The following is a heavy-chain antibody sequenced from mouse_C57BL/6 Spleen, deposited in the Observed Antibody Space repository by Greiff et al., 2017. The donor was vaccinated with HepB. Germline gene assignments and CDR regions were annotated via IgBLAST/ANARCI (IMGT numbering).Heavy chain of an antibody. V-gene: IGHV1-9*01. CDR3: ARQGYGSSYRGYAMDY. CDR2: ILPGSGST. Sequence: QVQLQQSGAELMKPGASVKLSCKATGYTFTGYWIEWVKQRPGHGLEWIGEILPGSGSTNYNEKFKGKATFTADTSSNTAYMQLSSLTTEDSAIDYWARQGYGSSYRGYAMDYWGQGTSVTVSS. J-gene: IGHJ4*01. D-gene: IGHD1-1*01. CDR1: GYTFTGYW.